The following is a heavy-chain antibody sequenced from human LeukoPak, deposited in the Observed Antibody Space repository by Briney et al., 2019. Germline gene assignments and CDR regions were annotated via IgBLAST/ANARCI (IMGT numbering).Heavy chain of an antibody. J-gene: IGHJ4*02. CDR3: AKGRNPYDSSGYYDL. CDR2: ISYDGSNK. D-gene: IGHD3-22*01. CDR1: GFTFSSYG. V-gene: IGHV3-30*18. Sequence: PGRSLRLSCAASGFTFSSYGMHWVRQAQGKGLEWVAVISYDGSNKYYADSVKGRFTISRDNSKNTLYLQMNSLRAECTAVYYCAKGRNPYDSSGYYDLWGQGTLVTVSS.